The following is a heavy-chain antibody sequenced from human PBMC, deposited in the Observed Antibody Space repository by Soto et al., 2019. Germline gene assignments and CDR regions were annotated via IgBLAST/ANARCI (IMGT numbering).Heavy chain of an antibody. CDR1: GFTFSSNW. J-gene: IGHJ4*02. D-gene: IGHD3-10*01. Sequence: EVQLVESGGDLVQPGGSLRLSCEASGFTFSSNWMHWVRQAPGKGLVWVSRMNPDGSTRGYADSVKGRFTISRDNAKNTIFMQMASVRAEDTDVYYCASCGNAGSVQYYLDDYWGQGPLVTVSS. V-gene: IGHV3-74*01. CDR3: ASCGNAGSVQYYLDDY. CDR2: MNPDGSTR.